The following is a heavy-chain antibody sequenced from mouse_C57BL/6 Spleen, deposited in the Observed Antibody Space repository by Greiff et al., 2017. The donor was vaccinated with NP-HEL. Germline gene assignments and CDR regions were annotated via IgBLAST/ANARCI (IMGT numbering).Heavy chain of an antibody. D-gene: IGHD2-4*01. J-gene: IGHJ2*01. V-gene: IGHV1-42*01. Sequence: EVQLQQSGPELVKPGASVKISCKASGYSFTGYYMNWVKQSPEKSLEWIGEINPSTGGTTYNQKFKAKATLTVDKSSSTAYMQLKSLTSEDSAVYYCARSYYDYDDGVYYCDYWGQGTTLTVSS. CDR2: INPSTGGT. CDR1: GYSFTGYY. CDR3: ARSYYDYDDGVYYCDY.